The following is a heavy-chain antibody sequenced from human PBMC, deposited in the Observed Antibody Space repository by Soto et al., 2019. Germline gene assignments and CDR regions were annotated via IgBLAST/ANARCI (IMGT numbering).Heavy chain of an antibody. V-gene: IGHV5-51*01. D-gene: IGHD3-10*01. J-gene: IGHJ5*02. Sequence: GESLKISCQGSGYNFAYYWIGWVRQMPGKGLEWMAIIYPDDSDTKYSPSFQGQVTISADKSISTAYLQWRSLKVSDTAMYYCARIGSHYFDTSAYYSWFDPWGQGTLVTVSS. CDR1: GYNFAYYW. CDR3: ARIGSHYFDTSAYYSWFDP. CDR2: IYPDDSDT.